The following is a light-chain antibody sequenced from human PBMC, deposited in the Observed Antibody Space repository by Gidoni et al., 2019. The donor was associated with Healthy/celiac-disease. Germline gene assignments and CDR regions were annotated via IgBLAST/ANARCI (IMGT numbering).Light chain of an antibody. J-gene: IGKJ4*01. CDR1: QDISNY. V-gene: IGKV1-33*01. CDR2: DAS. Sequence: DIQMTQYPSSLSASVGDRVTITCQASQDISNYLNWYQQKPGKDPKLLIYDASNLETGVPSRFSGSGSGTDFTFTISSLQPEDIATYYCQQYDNLPLTFGGGTKVENK. CDR3: QQYDNLPLT.